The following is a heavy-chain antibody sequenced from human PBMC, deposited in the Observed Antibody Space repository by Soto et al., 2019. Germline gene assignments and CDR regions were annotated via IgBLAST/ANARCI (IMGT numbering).Heavy chain of an antibody. CDR1: GFTFSSYS. J-gene: IGHJ4*02. D-gene: IGHD6-6*01. CDR2: ISSSSSYI. Sequence: GGSLRLSCAASGFTFSSYSMNWVRQAPGKGLEWVSSISSSSSYIYYADSVKGRFTISRDNAKNSLYLQMNSLRAEDTAVYYCAGYAPNPDLAKYSSSSLFDYWGQGTLVTVSS. V-gene: IGHV3-21*01. CDR3: AGYAPNPDLAKYSSSSLFDY.